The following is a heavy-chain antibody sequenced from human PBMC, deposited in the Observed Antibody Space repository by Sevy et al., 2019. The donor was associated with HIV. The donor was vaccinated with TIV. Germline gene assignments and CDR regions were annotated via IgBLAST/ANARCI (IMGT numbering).Heavy chain of an antibody. Sequence: SETLSLTCNVSGGSITSYYWSWIRQPPGKGLEWIGSIYYSGSTNYNPSLKSRVTISVDTSKNQFSLKLSSVTAADTAVYYCARSPSYGSGSYSFHPVDYWGQGTLVTVSS. J-gene: IGHJ4*02. CDR2: IYYSGST. CDR1: GGSITSYY. CDR3: ARSPSYGSGSYSFHPVDY. V-gene: IGHV4-59*01. D-gene: IGHD3-10*01.